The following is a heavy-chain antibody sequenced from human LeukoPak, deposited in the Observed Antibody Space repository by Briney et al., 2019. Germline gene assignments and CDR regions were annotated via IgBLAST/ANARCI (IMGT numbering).Heavy chain of an antibody. J-gene: IGHJ4*02. CDR3: AKDGED. CDR2: ITGSGGTT. D-gene: IGHD2-21*01. Sequence: PGGSLRLSCAASGFTLSSYDVSWVRQAPGKGLEWVSTITGSGGTTYYADSVKGRFTISRDNSKNTLYLQMNSLRVEDTAVYYCAKDGEDWGQGTLVTVSS. CDR1: GFTLSSYD. V-gene: IGHV3-23*01.